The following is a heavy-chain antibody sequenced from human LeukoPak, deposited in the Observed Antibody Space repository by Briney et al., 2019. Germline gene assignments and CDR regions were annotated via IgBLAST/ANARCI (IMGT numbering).Heavy chain of an antibody. Sequence: GGSLRLSCVASGFTLEDYGMSWVRQAPGKGLDWVSGINWNGGSTGHADSVKGRFTISRGHAKNSLYLQMNSLRAEGTAWYYCARGYFVRNDYWGQGTLVTVSS. V-gene: IGHV3-20*04. CDR1: GFTLEDYG. D-gene: IGHD3-10*02. CDR3: ARGYFVRNDY. J-gene: IGHJ4*02. CDR2: INWNGGST.